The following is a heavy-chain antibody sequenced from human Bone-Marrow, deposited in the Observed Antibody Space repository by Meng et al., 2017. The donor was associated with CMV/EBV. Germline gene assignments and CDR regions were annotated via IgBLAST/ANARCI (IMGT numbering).Heavy chain of an antibody. CDR1: GGTFSSYA. J-gene: IGHJ6*02. CDR3: ASERVIVVVPAATYYYYYGMDV. Sequence: SVKVSCKASGGTFSSYAISWVRQAPGQGREGMGGIIPIFGTANYAQKFQGRVTITTDESTSTAYMELSSLRSEDTAVYYCASERVIVVVPAATYYYYYGMDVWGQGTTVTVSS. CDR2: IIPIFGTA. V-gene: IGHV1-69*05. D-gene: IGHD2-2*01.